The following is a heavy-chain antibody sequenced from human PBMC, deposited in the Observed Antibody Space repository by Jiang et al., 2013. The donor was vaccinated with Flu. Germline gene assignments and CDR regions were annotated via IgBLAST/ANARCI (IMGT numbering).Heavy chain of an antibody. J-gene: IGHJ4*02. CDR2: IDHSGNT. V-gene: IGHV4-34*01. CDR1: GGPFSDYY. CDR3: ASSPIYAFWSTYFDS. D-gene: IGHD3-3*01. Sequence: PSETLSLTCAVYGGPFSDYYWSWIRQAPGTGLEWIGEIDHSGNTNYNPSLKSRIAMSVDTSKNQFSLNMSSVTAADTAVYYCASSPIYAFWSTYFDSWGQGTVVSVSS.